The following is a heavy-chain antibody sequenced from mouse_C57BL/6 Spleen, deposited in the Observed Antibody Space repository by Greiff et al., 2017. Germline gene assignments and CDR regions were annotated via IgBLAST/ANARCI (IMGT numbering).Heavy chain of an antibody. Sequence: EVQLVESGGGLVKPGGSLKLSCAASGFTFSSYAMSWVRQTPEKRLEWVATISDGGSYTYYPDNVKGRFTISRDNAKNNLYLQMSHLKSEDTAMYYCARDYYGSRRYFDYWGQGTTLTVSS. D-gene: IGHD1-1*01. J-gene: IGHJ2*01. CDR1: GFTFSSYA. CDR2: ISDGGSYT. V-gene: IGHV5-4*01. CDR3: ARDYYGSRRYFDY.